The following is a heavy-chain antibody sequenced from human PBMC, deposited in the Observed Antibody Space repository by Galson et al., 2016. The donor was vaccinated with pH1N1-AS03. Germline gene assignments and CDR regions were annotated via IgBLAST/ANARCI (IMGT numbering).Heavy chain of an antibody. D-gene: IGHD6-19*01. CDR2: ISSDGSNK. V-gene: IGHV3-30*04. CDR1: GFTFSPYA. J-gene: IGHJ4*02. CDR3: ARETVVGTGFEY. Sequence: LRLSCAGSGFTFSPYAMHWVRQAPGKGLGWVAVISSDGSNKYYSDSGKGRFTISRDNSKSTLYLQMNSLRAEDSAVYYCARETVVGTGFEYWGQGTLVTVSS.